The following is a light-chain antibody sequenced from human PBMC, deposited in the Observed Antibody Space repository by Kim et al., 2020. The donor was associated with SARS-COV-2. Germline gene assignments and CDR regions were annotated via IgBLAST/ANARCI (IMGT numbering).Light chain of an antibody. CDR3: QQRRSWPLT. V-gene: IGKV3-11*01. Sequence: LSPGERATLSCRASQSVSSYLAWYQQKPGQAPRLLIFDASNRATGIPARFSGSGSETDFTLTISSLEPEDFAVYYCQQRRSWPLTFGGGTKVEIK. J-gene: IGKJ4*01. CDR2: DAS. CDR1: QSVSSY.